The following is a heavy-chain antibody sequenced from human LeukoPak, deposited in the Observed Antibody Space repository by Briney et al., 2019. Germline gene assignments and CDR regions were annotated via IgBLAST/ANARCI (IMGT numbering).Heavy chain of an antibody. V-gene: IGHV3-21*01. CDR2: ITGSSDYI. J-gene: IGHJ4*02. D-gene: IGHD3-10*01. CDR1: GFILSNHW. CDR3: AKFKGHYGDSEYYFDY. Sequence: GGSLRLSCAASGFILSNHWMTWVRQAPGKGLEWVSCITGSSDYIFYADSVRGRFTISRDNAKNSLYLQMNSLRAEDTAVYYCAKFKGHYGDSEYYFDYWGQGTLVTVSS.